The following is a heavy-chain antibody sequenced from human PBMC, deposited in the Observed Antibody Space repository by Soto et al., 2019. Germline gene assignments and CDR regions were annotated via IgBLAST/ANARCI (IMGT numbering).Heavy chain of an antibody. CDR2: MNLNSGNT. D-gene: IGHD4-17*01. CDR3: ARTLYGDNVDY. V-gene: IGHV1-8*01. CDR1: GYTFTSYD. J-gene: IGHJ4*01. Sequence: QVQLVQSGAEVKKPGASVKVSCKASGYTFTSYDINWVRQATGQGLEWMGWMNLNSGNTGYAQKFHGRVTITRNTSISTPYMELSSLRSEDTAVYYFARTLYGDNVDYWVHATLVTFSS.